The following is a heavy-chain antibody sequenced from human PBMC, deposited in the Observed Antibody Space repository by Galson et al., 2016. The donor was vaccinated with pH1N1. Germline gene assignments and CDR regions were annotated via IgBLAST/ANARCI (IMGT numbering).Heavy chain of an antibody. CDR3: AKPIYGSGGFDP. Sequence: SLRLSCAASGFTFSSYGMHWVRQAPGKGLEWVAVISYDGSKKYYADSVKGRFTISRDNSKNTLYRQMNSLRAADTAVYYCAKPIYGSGGFDPWGQGTLVTVSS. D-gene: IGHD3-10*01. CDR1: GFTFSSYG. V-gene: IGHV3-30*18. J-gene: IGHJ5*02. CDR2: ISYDGSKK.